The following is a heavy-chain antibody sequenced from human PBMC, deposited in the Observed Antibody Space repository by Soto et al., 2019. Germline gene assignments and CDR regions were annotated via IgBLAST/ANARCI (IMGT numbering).Heavy chain of an antibody. CDR3: ARGPRGITMVRGVPRYGMDV. CDR2: IIPIFGTA. CDR1: GGTFSSYA. J-gene: IGHJ6*02. D-gene: IGHD3-10*01. V-gene: IGHV1-69*06. Sequence: QVQLVQSGAEVKKPGSSVKVSCKASGGTFSSYAISWVRQAPGQGLEWMGGIIPIFGTANYAQKFQGRVTITADKSTSTAYMELSSLRSEDTAVYYCARGPRGITMVRGVPRYGMDVWGQGTTVTVSS.